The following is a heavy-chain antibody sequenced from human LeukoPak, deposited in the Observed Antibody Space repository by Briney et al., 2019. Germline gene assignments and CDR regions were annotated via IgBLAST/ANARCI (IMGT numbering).Heavy chain of an antibody. CDR1: GFTFSTTW. D-gene: IGHD1-26*01. Sequence: GGSLRLSCAASGFTFSTTWMNWVRQAPGKGLEWVANIKQDGSEKYYVDSVKGRFTISRDNAKNSLYLQMNSLRVEDTAVYYCAKEGPSGSYWGGYYYYYMDVWGKGTTVTVSS. V-gene: IGHV3-7*01. J-gene: IGHJ6*03. CDR2: IKQDGSEK. CDR3: AKEGPSGSYWGGYYYYYMDV.